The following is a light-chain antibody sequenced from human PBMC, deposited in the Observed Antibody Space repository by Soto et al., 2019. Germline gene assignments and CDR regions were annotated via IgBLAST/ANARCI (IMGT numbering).Light chain of an antibody. J-gene: IGKJ1*01. CDR2: GAS. CDR3: QQYNNWPRT. V-gene: IGKV3-15*01. CDR1: QSISTS. Sequence: ELVWAQSPGTLSLSPGDTASLAFSASQSISTSLAWYQQKPGQAPRLLIYGASTRATGIPARFSGSGSGTEFTLPISSLQSEDFAVYYCQQYNNWPRTFGQGTKVDIK.